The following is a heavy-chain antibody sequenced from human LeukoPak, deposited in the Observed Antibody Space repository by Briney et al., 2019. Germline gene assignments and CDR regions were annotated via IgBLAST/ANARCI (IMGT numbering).Heavy chain of an antibody. CDR2: TNPDSGGT. CDR3: ARDGDSYGYYYYGMDV. V-gene: IGHV1-2*02. Sequence: GASVKVSCKASGYTXTGYYMHWVRQAPGQGLEWMGWTNPDSGGTNNAQKFQGRVTMTRDTSISTAYMELSRLRSDDTAVYYCARDGDSYGYYYYGMDVWGQGTMVTVSS. J-gene: IGHJ6*02. CDR1: GYTXTGYY. D-gene: IGHD5-18*01.